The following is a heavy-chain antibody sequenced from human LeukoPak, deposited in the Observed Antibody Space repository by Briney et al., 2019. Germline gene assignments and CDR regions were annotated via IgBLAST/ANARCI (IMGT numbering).Heavy chain of an antibody. D-gene: IGHD6-19*01. V-gene: IGHV4-39*01. CDR2: IYYSGST. CDR3: ARLNGIAVAQK. Sequence: SETLSLTCTVSGGSISSSSYYWGWIRQPPGKGLEWIGSIYYSGSTYYNPSLKSRVTISVDTSKNQFSLKLSSVTAADTAVYYCARLNGIAVAQKWGQGTLVTVSS. CDR1: GGSISSSSYY. J-gene: IGHJ4*02.